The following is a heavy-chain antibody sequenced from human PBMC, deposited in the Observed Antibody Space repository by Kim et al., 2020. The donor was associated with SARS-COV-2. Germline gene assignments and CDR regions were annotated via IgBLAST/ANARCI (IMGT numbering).Heavy chain of an antibody. Sequence: GGSLRLSCAASGFTFSSYGMHWVRQAPGKGLEWVAVIWYDGSNKYYADSVKGRFTISRDNSKNTLYLQMNSLRAEDTAVYYCAREPLTPMGQQLVPSSYGMDVWGQGTTVTVSS. J-gene: IGHJ6*02. V-gene: IGHV3-33*01. CDR3: AREPLTPMGQQLVPSSYGMDV. D-gene: IGHD6-13*01. CDR1: GFTFSSYG. CDR2: IWYDGSNK.